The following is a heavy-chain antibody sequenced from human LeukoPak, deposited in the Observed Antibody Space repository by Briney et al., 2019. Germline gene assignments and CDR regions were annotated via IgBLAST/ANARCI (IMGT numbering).Heavy chain of an antibody. CDR3: AKDYSKTSYYGSGTYYRPNWFDP. Sequence: GGSLRLSCAASGFTFSSYWMTWVRQAPGKGLEWVANIKQDGSEKYYVDSVKGRFTISIDNSKNSLYLQMNSLRAEDTAVYYCAKDYSKTSYYGSGTYYRPNWFDPWGQGTLVTVSS. J-gene: IGHJ5*02. CDR1: GFTFSSYW. D-gene: IGHD3-10*01. CDR2: IKQDGSEK. V-gene: IGHV3-7*01.